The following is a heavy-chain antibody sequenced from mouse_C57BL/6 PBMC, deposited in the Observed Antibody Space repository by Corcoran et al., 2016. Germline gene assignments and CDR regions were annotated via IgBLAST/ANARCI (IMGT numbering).Heavy chain of an antibody. D-gene: IGHD3-2*02. CDR1: GYTFTTYG. Sequence: QIQLVQSGPELKKPGETVKISCKASGYTFTTYGMSWVKQAPGKGLKWIGWINTYSGVPTYADDFKGRFAFSLETSASTAYLQINNLKNEDTATYFCARETAQALFDYWGQGTTLTVSS. CDR3: ARETAQALFDY. CDR2: INTYSGVP. V-gene: IGHV9-3*01. J-gene: IGHJ2*01.